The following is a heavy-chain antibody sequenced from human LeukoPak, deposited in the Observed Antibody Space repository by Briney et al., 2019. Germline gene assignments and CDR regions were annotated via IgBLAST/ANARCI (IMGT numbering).Heavy chain of an antibody. D-gene: IGHD5-12*01. CDR1: GFTVSSNY. J-gene: IGHJ4*02. V-gene: IGHV3-53*01. Sequence: GGSLRLSCAASGFTVSSNYISWVRQAPGKGLEWVSLIYTSGSTYYADSVKGRFTISRDNSKNTLYLQMNSLRAEDTAVYYCARGMGGYDYNYFDYWGQGTLVTVSS. CDR2: IYTSGST. CDR3: ARGMGGYDYNYFDY.